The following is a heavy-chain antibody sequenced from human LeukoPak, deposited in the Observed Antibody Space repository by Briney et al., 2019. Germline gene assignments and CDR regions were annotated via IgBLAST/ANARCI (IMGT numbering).Heavy chain of an antibody. CDR2: IFGSGGSA. J-gene: IGHJ4*02. CDR3: TKTTTGYSSGQYPGWPADH. Sequence: PGGSLRLSCAASGFTFNSYAMYWVRQAPGKGLEWVSGIFGSGGSAHYADSVKGRFTISRDNSKNTVYPQMDSLGGEDTALYYCTKTTTGYSSGQYPGWPADHWGQGALVTVSS. V-gene: IGHV3-23*01. D-gene: IGHD3-22*01. CDR1: GFTFNSYA.